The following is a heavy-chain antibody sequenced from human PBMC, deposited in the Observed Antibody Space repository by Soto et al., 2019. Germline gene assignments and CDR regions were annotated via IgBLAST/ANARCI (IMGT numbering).Heavy chain of an antibody. D-gene: IGHD1-26*01. V-gene: IGHV3-11*01. Sequence: PGGSLRLSCAASGFTFSDYYMSWIRQAPGKGLEWVSYISSSGSTIYYADSVKGRFTISRDNAKNSLYLQMNSLRAEDTAVYYCERDMYTTFGTYPVDIWGQGTMVPVSS. CDR1: GFTFSDYY. CDR2: ISSSGSTI. J-gene: IGHJ3*02. CDR3: ERDMYTTFGTYPVDI.